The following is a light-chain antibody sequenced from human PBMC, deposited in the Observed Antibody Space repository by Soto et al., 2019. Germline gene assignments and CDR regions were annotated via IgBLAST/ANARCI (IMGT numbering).Light chain of an antibody. J-gene: IGKJ5*01. V-gene: IGKV1-39*01. CDR3: QPSYSTSIT. CDR1: QSISSY. CDR2: AAS. Sequence: DIQMTQSPSSLSASVGDRVTITCRASQSISSYLNWYQQKPGKAPKLLIYAASSLQSGVPSRFSGSGSGTDFTLTINSLQPEDFATYYCQPSYSTSITFGQGTRLEIK.